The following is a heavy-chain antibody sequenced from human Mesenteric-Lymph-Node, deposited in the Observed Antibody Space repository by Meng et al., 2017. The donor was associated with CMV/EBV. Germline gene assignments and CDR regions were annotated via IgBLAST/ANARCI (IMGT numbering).Heavy chain of an antibody. V-gene: IGHV3-9*01. CDR3: AKDKSGLVIIPSYGMDV. Sequence: GGSLRLSCAASGFSFRDYAMHWVRQAPGKGLEWVSGISWNSGTEDYADSVKGRFTISRDNDKKYLYLQMNSLRPDDTALYYCAKDKSGLVIIPSYGMDVWGQGTTVTVSS. D-gene: IGHD3/OR15-3a*01. CDR2: ISWNSGTE. J-gene: IGHJ6*02. CDR1: GFSFRDYA.